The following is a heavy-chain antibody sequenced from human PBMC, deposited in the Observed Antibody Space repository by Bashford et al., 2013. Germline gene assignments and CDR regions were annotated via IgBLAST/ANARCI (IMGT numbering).Heavy chain of an antibody. D-gene: IGHD4-23*01. J-gene: IGHJ4*02. CDR3: ARAPRYGGNSD. CDR1: GGSVSSGNYY. CDR2: INHSGST. V-gene: IGHV4-61*01. Sequence: SETLSLTCTVSGGSVSSGNYYWSWIRQPPGKGLEWIGEINHSGSTNYNPSLKSRVTISVDTSKNQFSLKLSSVTAADTAVYYCARAPRYGGNSDWGQGTLVHRLL.